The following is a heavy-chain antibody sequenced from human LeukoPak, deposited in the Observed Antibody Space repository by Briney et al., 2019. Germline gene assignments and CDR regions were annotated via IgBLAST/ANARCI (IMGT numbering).Heavy chain of an antibody. D-gene: IGHD5-12*01. V-gene: IGHV3-23*01. CDR2: LIGSSGST. Sequence: GGSLRLSCAASGFTSTNYAMNWVRQAPGKGLEWVSILIGSSGSTDYADSVKGRFTITRDTSKNTLFLQMNSLRAEDTAIYYCAKGAYDYIEMGYFDSWGQGTLVTVSS. J-gene: IGHJ4*02. CDR1: GFTSTNYA. CDR3: AKGAYDYIEMGYFDS.